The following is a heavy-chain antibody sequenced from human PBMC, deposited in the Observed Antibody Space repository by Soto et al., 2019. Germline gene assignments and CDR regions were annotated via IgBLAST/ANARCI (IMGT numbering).Heavy chain of an antibody. V-gene: IGHV3-23*01. CDR2: MSGSSSTT. CDR3: AKNQERELPRVIDF. D-gene: IGHD1-7*01. Sequence: PGGSVRLSCATSGLTFSNYAMSWVRQAPGGGLEWVSSMSGSSSTTYYADSVRGRFTISRDRSKNTLYLQMSSLRAEDTALYYCAKNQERELPRVIDFWGQGTLVTVSS. CDR1: GLTFSNYA. J-gene: IGHJ4*02.